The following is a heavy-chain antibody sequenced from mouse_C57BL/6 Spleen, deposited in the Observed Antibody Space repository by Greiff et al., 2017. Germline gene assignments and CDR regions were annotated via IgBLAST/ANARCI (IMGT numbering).Heavy chain of an antibody. J-gene: IGHJ2*01. D-gene: IGHD1-1*01. Sequence: EVQLQQSGPELVKPGASVKIPCKASGYTFPDYNMDWVKQSHGKSLEWIGDINPNNGGTIYNQKFKGKATLTVDKSSSTAYMELRSLTSEDTAVYYCARVPPLGTVAPDYWGQGTTLAVSS. V-gene: IGHV1-18*01. CDR2: INPNNGGT. CDR1: GYTFPDYN. CDR3: ARVPPLGTVAPDY.